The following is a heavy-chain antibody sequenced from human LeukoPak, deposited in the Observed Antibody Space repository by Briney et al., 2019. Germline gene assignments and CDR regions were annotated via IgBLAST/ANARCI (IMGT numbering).Heavy chain of an antibody. Sequence: GGSLRLSCAASGFTFSSYSMNWVRQAPGEGLEWVSSISSSSSYIYYADSVKGRFTISRDNAKNSLYLQMNSLRAEDTAVYYCARDFRGYSYGSPYFDYWGQGTLVTVSS. V-gene: IGHV3-21*01. J-gene: IGHJ4*02. CDR2: ISSSSSYI. D-gene: IGHD5-18*01. CDR3: ARDFRGYSYGSPYFDY. CDR1: GFTFSSYS.